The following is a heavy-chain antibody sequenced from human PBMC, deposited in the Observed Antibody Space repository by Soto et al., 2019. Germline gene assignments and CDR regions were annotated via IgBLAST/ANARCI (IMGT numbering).Heavy chain of an antibody. CDR1: GITFSSYA. CDR2: ISGSGGST. Sequence: GGSLRLSCAASGITFSSYAMNWARQAPGKGLEWVSTISGSGGSTYYADSVKGRFTISRDNSKNTLYLQMNSLRAEDTAVYYCVKGGYCTGGNCYANYYYYYGMDVWGHGTTVTVSS. J-gene: IGHJ6*02. CDR3: VKGGYCTGGNCYANYYYYYGMDV. V-gene: IGHV3-23*01. D-gene: IGHD2-15*01.